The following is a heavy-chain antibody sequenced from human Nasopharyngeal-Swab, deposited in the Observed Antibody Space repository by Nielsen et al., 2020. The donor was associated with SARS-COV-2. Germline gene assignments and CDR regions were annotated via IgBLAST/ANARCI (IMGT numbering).Heavy chain of an antibody. V-gene: IGHV4-59*01. J-gene: IGHJ4*02. Sequence: SETLSLTCTVSGGSMNSYYWYWIRQPPGKGLEWIGYVFNSGSTESTPSLKRRATISVDTSNNQFSLKLCSVTAADTAVYFCARVQVDDDFWTGYHFDYWGQGTLVTVSS. CDR3: ARVQVDDDFWTGYHFDY. CDR2: VFNSGST. CDR1: GGSMNSYY. D-gene: IGHD3/OR15-3a*01.